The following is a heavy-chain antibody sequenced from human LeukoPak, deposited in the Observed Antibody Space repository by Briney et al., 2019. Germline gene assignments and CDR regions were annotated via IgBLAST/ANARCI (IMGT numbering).Heavy chain of an antibody. J-gene: IGHJ4*02. V-gene: IGHV3-7*03. CDR1: GFTFSNYW. CDR2: LKQDGGEK. Sequence: PGGSLRLSCAASGFTFSNYWMSWVRQAPGKGLEWVANLKQDGGEKYYVDSVKGRFTISRDNSKNTLFLEMNSLRAEDTAVYYCAKEYSVRNQFDYWGQGTLVAVSS. CDR3: AKEYSVRNQFDY. D-gene: IGHD1-14*01.